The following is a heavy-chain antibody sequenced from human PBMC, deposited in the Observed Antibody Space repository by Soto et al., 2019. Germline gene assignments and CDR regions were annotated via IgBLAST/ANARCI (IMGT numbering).Heavy chain of an antibody. CDR1: GGSFSGYY. D-gene: IGHD3-9*01. V-gene: IGHV4-34*01. CDR3: ARVSPLRYFDSRYYYYYYMDV. J-gene: IGHJ6*03. CDR2: INHSGST. Sequence: PSDTLSLTCAVYGGSFSGYYWSWIRQPPGKGLEWIGEINHSGSTNYNPSLKSRVTISVDTSKNQFSLKLSSVTAADTAVYYCARVSPLRYFDSRYYYYYYMDVWGKGTTVTVSS.